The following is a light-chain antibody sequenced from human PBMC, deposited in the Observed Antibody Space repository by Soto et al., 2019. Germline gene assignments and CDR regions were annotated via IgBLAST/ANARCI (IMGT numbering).Light chain of an antibody. V-gene: IGKV1-39*01. CDR1: QSISSS. CDR2: AAS. CDR3: QQSYSTPRT. J-gene: IGKJ4*01. Sequence: DIQMTQSPSSLSASVGDRVTITCRASQSISSSLNWYQQKPGTAPNLLIYAASSLQSGVPSRFSGSGSGTDFTLTISSLQPEDFATYYCQQSYSTPRTFGGGTKVEIK.